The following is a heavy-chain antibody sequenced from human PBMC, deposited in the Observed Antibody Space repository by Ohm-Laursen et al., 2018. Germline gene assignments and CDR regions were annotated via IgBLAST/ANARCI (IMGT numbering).Heavy chain of an antibody. CDR1: GFSFSSYA. CDR3: AKRGTAWDGDYAFDY. V-gene: IGHV3-23*01. CDR2: ISGSGGMT. J-gene: IGHJ4*02. D-gene: IGHD4-17*01. Sequence: GSPRLSCTASGFSFSSYAVTWVRQAPGKGLEWVSGISGSGGMTYYADSVKGRFTISRDNSKDTLYVQMNSLRAEDTAVYYCAKRGTAWDGDYAFDYWGQGTLVTVSS.